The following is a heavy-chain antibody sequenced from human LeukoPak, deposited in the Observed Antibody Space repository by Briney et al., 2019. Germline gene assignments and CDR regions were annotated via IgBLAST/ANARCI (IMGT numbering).Heavy chain of an antibody. CDR3: ARGLWFDP. CDR1: GFTFSSYS. V-gene: IGHV3-7*01. J-gene: IGHJ5*02. Sequence: GGSLRLSCAASGFTFSSYSMNWVRQAPGKGLEWVANIKQDGSEKYYVDSVKGRFTISRDNAKNSLYLQMNSLRAEDTAVYYCARGLWFDPWGQGTLVTVSS. CDR2: IKQDGSEK.